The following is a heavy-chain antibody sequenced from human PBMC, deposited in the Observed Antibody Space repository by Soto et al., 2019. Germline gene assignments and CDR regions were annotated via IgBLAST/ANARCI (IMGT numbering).Heavy chain of an antibody. V-gene: IGHV1-69*02. CDR1: GGRLDSLT. Sequence: QVQLVQSGAEVREPGSSVRVSCKASGGRLDSLTISWVRHAPGQGLEWMGRIIPVVSMASSAEKFQDRMKIDADKSTNKIYMEVTNLRSEATAMYSCVGQMLEPRDAWGQGTPISVSS. D-gene: IGHD1-1*01. CDR2: IIPVVSMA. J-gene: IGHJ5*02. CDR3: VGQMLEPRDA.